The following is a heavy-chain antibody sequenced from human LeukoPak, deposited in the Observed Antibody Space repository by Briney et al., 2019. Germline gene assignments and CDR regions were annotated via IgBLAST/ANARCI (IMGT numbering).Heavy chain of an antibody. CDR3: ARVQGGSYYLDY. D-gene: IGHD1-26*01. Sequence: TGGSLRLSCAASGFTFSTYTMNWVRQAPGKGLEWLSYISSGASTIYYADSIKSRFTISRDNAKNSLYLQINNLRAEDTAVYYCARVQGGSYYLDYWGQGTLVTVSS. J-gene: IGHJ4*02. CDR1: GFTFSTYT. CDR2: ISSGASTI. V-gene: IGHV3-48*04.